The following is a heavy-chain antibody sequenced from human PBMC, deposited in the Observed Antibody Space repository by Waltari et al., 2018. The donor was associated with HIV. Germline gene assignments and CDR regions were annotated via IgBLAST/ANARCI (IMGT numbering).Heavy chain of an antibody. J-gene: IGHJ4*02. CDR3: TKGMYANQDYFDN. D-gene: IGHD2-8*01. CDR1: GHSFSTYL. CDR2: IYPGDSDT. V-gene: IGHV5-51*03. Sequence: VQLVQPGAEVQKPGDSLTLSCKDSGHSFSTYLIVWVRQMPGTGLEWMGIIYPGDSDTRYSPSFQGQVTISADKSIRTAYLQWSSLKASDTAIYYCTKGMYANQDYFDNWGQGTLVTVSS.